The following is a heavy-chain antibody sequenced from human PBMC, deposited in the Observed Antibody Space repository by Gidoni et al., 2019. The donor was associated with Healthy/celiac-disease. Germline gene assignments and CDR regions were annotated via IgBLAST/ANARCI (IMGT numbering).Heavy chain of an antibody. CDR3: ARDGIGSGSYWDY. V-gene: IGHV1-18*01. CDR1: GYTCTSYG. Sequence: QVQLVQSGAEVKKPGAAVKDSCKASGYTCTSYGISWVRQAPGQGLEWMGWISAYNGNTNYAQKLQGRVTMTTDTSTSTASMELRSLRSDDTAVYYCARDGIGSGSYWDYWGQGTLVTVSS. J-gene: IGHJ4*02. D-gene: IGHD1-26*01. CDR2: ISAYNGNT.